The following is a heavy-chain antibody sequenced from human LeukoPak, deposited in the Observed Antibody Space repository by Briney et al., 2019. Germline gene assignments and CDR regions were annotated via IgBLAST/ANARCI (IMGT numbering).Heavy chain of an antibody. J-gene: IGHJ4*02. D-gene: IGHD5/OR15-5a*01. CDR2: ISSNGGST. CDR1: GFTFSSYA. V-gene: IGHV3-64*01. CDR3: AAQEFSV. Sequence: GGSLRLSCAASGFTFSSYAMHWVRQAPGKGLEYVSAISSNGGSTYYANSVKGRFTISRDNSKNTLYLQMGSLRAEDMAVYYCAAQEFSVWGQGTLVTVSS.